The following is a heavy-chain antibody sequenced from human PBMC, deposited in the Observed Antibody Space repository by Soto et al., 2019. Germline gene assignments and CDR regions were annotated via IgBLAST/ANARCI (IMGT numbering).Heavy chain of an antibody. D-gene: IGHD3-3*01. V-gene: IGHV3-33*01. CDR2: TWYDGNKK. J-gene: IGHJ6*02. Sequence: VPLVESGGGVVQPGRSLRLSCAASGFTFSNYAMHWVRQAPGKGLEWVAGTWYDGNKKYYIDSVKGRFTISRDNSRDTLYLQMNGLRVEDTAVYYCARDLSYLEWNYYGMDVWGQGTTVTVSS. CDR3: ARDLSYLEWNYYGMDV. CDR1: GFTFSNYA.